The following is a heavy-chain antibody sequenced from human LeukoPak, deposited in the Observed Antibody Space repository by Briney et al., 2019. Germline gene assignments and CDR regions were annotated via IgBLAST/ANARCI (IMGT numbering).Heavy chain of an antibody. CDR3: ARAISTTVTNNWFDP. V-gene: IGHV3-11*01. D-gene: IGHD4-17*01. CDR2: ISSSGSTI. Sequence: PGGALRLSCAASGFTFSDYYMSWVRPAPGEGVGWVSYISSSGSTIYYADSVKGRFTISRDNAKNSLYLQMNSLRAEDTAVYYCARAISTTVTNNWFDPWGQGTLVTVSS. CDR1: GFTFSDYY. J-gene: IGHJ5*02.